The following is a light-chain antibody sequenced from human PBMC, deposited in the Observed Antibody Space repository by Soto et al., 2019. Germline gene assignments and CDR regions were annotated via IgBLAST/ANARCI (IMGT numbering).Light chain of an antibody. CDR2: ENS. Sequence: QSVLTQPPSVSGAPGRKVTISCTGSSSNIGAGYDVHWYQQLPGTAPKLLIFENSDRPSGVPERFSGSKSGTSASLAIFRLQAEDEADYYCQTYDSSLSGFVFGSGTKVTVL. V-gene: IGLV1-40*01. CDR3: QTYDSSLSGFV. CDR1: SSNIGAGYD. J-gene: IGLJ1*01.